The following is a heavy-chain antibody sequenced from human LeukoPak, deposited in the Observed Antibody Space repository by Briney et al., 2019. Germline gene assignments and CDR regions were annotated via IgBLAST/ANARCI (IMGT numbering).Heavy chain of an antibody. CDR3: AKDEGYGSGSYYSHDAFDI. J-gene: IGHJ3*02. CDR2: ISSSSSYI. V-gene: IGHV3-21*04. Sequence: PGGSLRLSCAASGFTFSSYSMNWVRQAPGKGLEWVSSISSSSSYIYYADSVKGRFTISRDNSKNTLYLQMNSLRAEDTAVYYCAKDEGYGSGSYYSHDAFDIWGQGTMVTVSS. D-gene: IGHD3-10*01. CDR1: GFTFSSYS.